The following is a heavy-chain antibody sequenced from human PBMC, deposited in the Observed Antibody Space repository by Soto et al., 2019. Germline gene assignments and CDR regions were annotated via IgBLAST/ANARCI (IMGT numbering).Heavy chain of an antibody. V-gene: IGHV1-24*01. J-gene: IGHJ4*02. Sequence: ASVKVSCKVSGYTLTELSMHWVRQAPGKGLEWMGGFDPEDGETIYAQKFQGRVTMTEDTSTDTAYMELSSLRSEDTAVYYCAIRAHQLLWFGEDYFDYWGQGTLVTVSS. CDR2: FDPEDGET. CDR3: AIRAHQLLWFGEDYFDY. CDR1: GYTLTELS. D-gene: IGHD3-10*01.